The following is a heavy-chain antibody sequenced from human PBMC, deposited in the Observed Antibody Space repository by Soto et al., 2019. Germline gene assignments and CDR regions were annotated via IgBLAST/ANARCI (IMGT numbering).Heavy chain of an antibody. Sequence: SDSMDLTSAVYGRTFSGYYWSWIRKPPGKGLEWIGEINHSGSTNYNPSLKSRVTISVDTSRNQFSLKLSSVTAADTAVYYCARARARYYYYYYYYGMDVWGQGTTVTVSS. CDR1: GRTFSGYY. V-gene: IGHV4-34*01. D-gene: IGHD3-10*01. CDR3: ARARARYYYYYYYYGMDV. CDR2: INHSGST. J-gene: IGHJ6*02.